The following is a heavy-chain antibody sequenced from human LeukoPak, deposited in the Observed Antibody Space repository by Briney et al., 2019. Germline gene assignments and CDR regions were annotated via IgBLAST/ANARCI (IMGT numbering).Heavy chain of an antibody. D-gene: IGHD3-22*01. CDR3: ARLYYDSSGYYQICYFDY. V-gene: IGHV4-39*01. CDR2: IYYSGST. Sequence: SETLSLTCTVSGGSISSSSYYWGWIRQPPGKGLEWIGSIYYSGSTYYNPSLKSRVTISVDTSKNQFSPNLSSVTAADTAVYYCARLYYDSSGYYQICYFDYWGQGTLVIVSS. CDR1: GGSISSSSYY. J-gene: IGHJ4*02.